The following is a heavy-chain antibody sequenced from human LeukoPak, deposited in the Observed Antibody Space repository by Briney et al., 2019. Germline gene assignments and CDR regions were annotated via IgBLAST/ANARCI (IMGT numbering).Heavy chain of an antibody. V-gene: IGHV1-18*01. CDR1: GYTFTSYG. D-gene: IGHD2-2*01. CDR2: ISAYDGNT. CDR3: ARDPLVSYCSSTSCYFFVGDAFDI. Sequence: GASVKVSCKASGYTFTSYGISWVRQAPGQGLEWMGWISAYDGNTNYAQKLQGRVTMTTDTSTSTAYVELRSLRSDDTAVYYCARDPLVSYCSSTSCYFFVGDAFDIWGQGTMVTVSS. J-gene: IGHJ3*02.